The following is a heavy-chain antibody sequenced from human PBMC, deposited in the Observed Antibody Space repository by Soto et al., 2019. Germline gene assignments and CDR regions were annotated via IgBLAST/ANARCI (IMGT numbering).Heavy chain of an antibody. D-gene: IGHD1-26*01. J-gene: IGHJ4*02. CDR3: ARRGSGSYCDY. CDR2: ISGSGGRT. V-gene: IGHV3-23*01. Sequence: EVQLLESGGGLVQPGGTLRLSCAASGFTFSSYAMRWVRQAPGKGLEWVSAISGSGGRTYYADSVKGRFTISRDTSKNTLYLQMHSLRAEDTAVYYCARRGSGSYCDYSGQGALVTVAS. CDR1: GFTFSSYA.